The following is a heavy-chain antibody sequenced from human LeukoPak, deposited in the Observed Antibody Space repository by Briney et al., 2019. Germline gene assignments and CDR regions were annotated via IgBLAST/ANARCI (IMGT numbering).Heavy chain of an antibody. J-gene: IGHJ6*03. CDR2: INYSGST. D-gene: IGHD3-10*01. Sequence: SETLSLTCAVSGGSISSSNWWSWVRQPPGKGLEWIASINYSGSTYYNPSLKSRVTISVDTSKNQFSLKLSSMTAADTAVYYCAREAYYGSGSYEAPNYYYYYYMDVWGKGTTVTISS. CDR3: AREAYYGSGSYEAPNYYYYYYMDV. V-gene: IGHV4-4*02. CDR1: GGSISSSNW.